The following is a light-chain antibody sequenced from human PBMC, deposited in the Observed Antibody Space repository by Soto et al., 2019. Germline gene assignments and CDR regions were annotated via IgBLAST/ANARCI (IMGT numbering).Light chain of an antibody. CDR1: LSLSSN. CDR2: GAS. CDR3: PQYNNWPYT. V-gene: IGKV3-15*01. J-gene: IGKJ2*01. Sequence: EIVMTQSPATLSVSPGERATLSCRDSLSLSSNLAWYQQKPGQAPRLLIYGASTRATGIPARFSGSGSGTEFTLTISILQSEDFAVYYCPQYNNWPYTFGQGTKLEIK.